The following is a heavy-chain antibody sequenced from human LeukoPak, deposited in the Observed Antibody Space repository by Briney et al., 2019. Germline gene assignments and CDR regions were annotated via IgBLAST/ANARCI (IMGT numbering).Heavy chain of an antibody. CDR1: GGSISSYY. J-gene: IGHJ4*02. Sequence: SDTLSLTCTVSGGSISSYYWSWIRQPPGKGLEWIGYIYYSGSANFNPSLKSRATISVDTSKKQFSLKVSSVTAADTAVYYCARLSVTTTFFDYWGQGTLVTVSS. CDR2: IYYSGSA. D-gene: IGHD4-17*01. CDR3: ARLSVTTTFFDY. V-gene: IGHV4-59*08.